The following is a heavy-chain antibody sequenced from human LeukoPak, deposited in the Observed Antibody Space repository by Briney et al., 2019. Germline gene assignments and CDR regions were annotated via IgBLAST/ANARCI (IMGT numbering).Heavy chain of an antibody. CDR2: INSDATNT. CDR1: GFTLSSFW. Sequence: PGGSLRLSCATSGFTLSSFWMHWVRQPPGKGLVWVSRINSDATNTSYADSVKGRFTISRDNTKNTVYLQMNSLGAEDTAVYYCARGGWGSSVHFDNWGQGALVTVSS. V-gene: IGHV3-74*01. CDR3: ARGGWGSSVHFDN. J-gene: IGHJ4*02. D-gene: IGHD3-10*01.